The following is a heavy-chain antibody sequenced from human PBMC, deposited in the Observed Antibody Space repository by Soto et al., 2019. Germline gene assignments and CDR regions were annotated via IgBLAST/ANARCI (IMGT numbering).Heavy chain of an antibody. D-gene: IGHD4-4*01. V-gene: IGHV4-30-4*01. Sequence: SETLSLTCTVSGGSIIIGDYYWSWIRQPPGRGLEWIGYIYYSGSTYYIPSLRSRVAISMDRAKNQFSLHLSSVTAEDTAVYFCARVRYSDNWHGLIDFWGLGTLVTVSS. J-gene: IGHJ4*02. CDR1: GGSIIIGDYY. CDR3: ARVRYSDNWHGLIDF. CDR2: IYYSGST.